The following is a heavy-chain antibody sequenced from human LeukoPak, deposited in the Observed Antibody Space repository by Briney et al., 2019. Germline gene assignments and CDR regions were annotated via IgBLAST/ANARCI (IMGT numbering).Heavy chain of an antibody. CDR2: IWYDGSNK. CDR3: AKDLPPRSFWSGYYTISDAFDI. V-gene: IGHV3-33*06. J-gene: IGHJ3*02. Sequence: PGRSLRLSCAASGFTFSSYGMHWVRQAPGKGLEWVAVIWYDGSNKYYADSVKGRFTISRDNSKNTLYLQMNSLRAEDTALYYCAKDLPPRSFWSGYYTISDAFDIWGQGTMVTVSS. CDR1: GFTFSSYG. D-gene: IGHD3-3*01.